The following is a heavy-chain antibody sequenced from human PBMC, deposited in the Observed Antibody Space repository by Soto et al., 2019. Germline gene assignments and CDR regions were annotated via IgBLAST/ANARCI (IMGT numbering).Heavy chain of an antibody. Sequence: QVQLQESGPGLVKPSQTLSLTCTVSGGSISSGGYYWSWIRQHPGKGLEWIGYIYYSGSTYYNPTLKSGVTTSVDTSKNQFSLKLSSVTAADTGVYYCARGGRRSPGMDVWGQGTTVTVSS. J-gene: IGHJ6*02. CDR3: ARGGRRSPGMDV. V-gene: IGHV4-31*03. CDR1: GGSISSGGYY. CDR2: IYYSGST.